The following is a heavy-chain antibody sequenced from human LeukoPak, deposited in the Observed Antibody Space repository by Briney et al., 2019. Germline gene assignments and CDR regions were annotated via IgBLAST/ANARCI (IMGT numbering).Heavy chain of an antibody. CDR2: IYYCGSGST. J-gene: IGHJ4*02. V-gene: IGHV4-59*08. CDR1: GGSISSYY. CDR3: ARRQRGSYSPGFDY. Sequence: PSETLSLTCTVSGGSISSYYWSWIRQPPGKGLEWIGYIYYCGSGSTNYNPSLKSRVSISVDTSKNHFSLKLSSVTAADTAVYYCARRQRGSYSPGFDYWGQGTLVTVSS. D-gene: IGHD1-26*01.